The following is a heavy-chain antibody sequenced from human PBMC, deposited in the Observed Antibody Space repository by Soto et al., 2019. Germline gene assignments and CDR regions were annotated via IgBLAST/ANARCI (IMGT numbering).Heavy chain of an antibody. D-gene: IGHD3-9*01. J-gene: IGHJ4*02. CDR2: ISWNSGSI. CDR1: GFTFDDYA. Sequence: GGSLRLSCAASGFTFDDYAMHWVRQAPGKGLEWVSGISWNSGSIGYADSVKGRFTISRDNAKNSLYLQMNSLRAEDTALYYCAKSNLRGYYDILTGYLLYYFDYWGQGTLVTVSS. V-gene: IGHV3-9*01. CDR3: AKSNLRGYYDILTGYLLYYFDY.